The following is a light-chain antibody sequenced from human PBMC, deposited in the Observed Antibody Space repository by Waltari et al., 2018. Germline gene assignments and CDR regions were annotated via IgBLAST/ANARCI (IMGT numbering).Light chain of an antibody. Sequence: EIVLTQTPGTLSLPPGETATLSCRASQSVRGTLAWYQQKPGQAPRLLIYGASSRATGIPDRFSGSGSGTDFSLTIGRLEPEDFAVYDCQHYVRLPVTFGQGTRVEIK. CDR2: GAS. J-gene: IGKJ1*01. CDR1: QSVRGT. V-gene: IGKV3-20*01. CDR3: QHYVRLPVT.